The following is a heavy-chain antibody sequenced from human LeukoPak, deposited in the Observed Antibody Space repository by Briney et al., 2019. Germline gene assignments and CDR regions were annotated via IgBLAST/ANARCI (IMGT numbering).Heavy chain of an antibody. CDR1: GFTFSSYG. Sequence: WGSLRLSCAASGFTFSSYGMSGVRQAPGKGLEWVSAISGSGGSTYYADSVKGRFTISRDNSKNTLYLQMNSLRAEDTAVYYCAKDGGYSYGGTPPNDYYYYMDVWGKGTTVTVSS. D-gene: IGHD5-18*01. CDR2: ISGSGGST. J-gene: IGHJ6*03. V-gene: IGHV3-23*01. CDR3: AKDGGYSYGGTPPNDYYYYMDV.